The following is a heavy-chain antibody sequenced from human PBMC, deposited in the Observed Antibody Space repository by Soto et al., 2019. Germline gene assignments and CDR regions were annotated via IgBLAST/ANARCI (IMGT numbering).Heavy chain of an antibody. V-gene: IGHV1-69*02. CDR1: GGTFSTYT. J-gene: IGHJ3*02. D-gene: IGHD6-13*01. Sequence: EASVKVSCKASGGTFSTYTIIWVRQAPGQGLEWMGRIIPMLDITNTAQSFQGRVMITADKSTSTAYLELSALRSDDTAIYFCTLGSWSAETFDIWGRGTMVTISS. CDR2: IIPMLDIT. CDR3: TLGSWSAETFDI.